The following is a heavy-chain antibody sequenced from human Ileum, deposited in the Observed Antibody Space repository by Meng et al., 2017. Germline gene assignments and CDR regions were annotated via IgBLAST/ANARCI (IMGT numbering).Heavy chain of an antibody. V-gene: IGHV4-4*02. CDR3: VRNDYCSGGTCYPHFDY. J-gene: IGHJ4*02. CDR2: IYPGGSI. CDR1: GGSTNSYVW. Sequence: EACPGLGKPSGTLSFTRAVAGGSTNSYVWWSWVRQAPGKGLEWIGEIYPGGSINYNPSLKSRVTISADTSKNQFSLSLDSVTAADTAVYYCVRNDYCSGGTCYPHFDYWGQGTLVTVSS. D-gene: IGHD2-15*01.